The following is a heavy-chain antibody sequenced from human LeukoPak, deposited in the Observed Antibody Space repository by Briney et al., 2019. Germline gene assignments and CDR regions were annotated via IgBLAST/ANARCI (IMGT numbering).Heavy chain of an antibody. D-gene: IGHD2-2*01. CDR2: IYYSGST. CDR3: ARGVVPARGDWFDP. Sequence: PSETLSLTCTVSGGSISSYYWSWIRQPPGKGLEWIGYIYYSGSTNYNPSLKSRVTISVDTSKNQFSLKLSSVTAADTAVYYCARGVVPARGDWFDPWGQGTLVTVSS. CDR1: GGSISSYY. J-gene: IGHJ5*02. V-gene: IGHV4-59*01.